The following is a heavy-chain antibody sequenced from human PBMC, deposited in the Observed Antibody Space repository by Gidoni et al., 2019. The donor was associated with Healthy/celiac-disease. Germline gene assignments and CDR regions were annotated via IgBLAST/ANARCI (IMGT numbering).Heavy chain of an antibody. D-gene: IGHD3-10*01. CDR2: IYYSGST. J-gene: IGHJ4*02. Sequence: QLQLQESGPGLVKPSETLSLTCTVSGGSISRSSYYWGWIRQPPGKGLEWIGSIYYSGSTYYNPSLKSRVTISVDTSKNQFSLKLSSVTAADTAVYYCARGAYYGSGSYPFDYWGQGTLVTVSS. V-gene: IGHV4-39*01. CDR3: ARGAYYGSGSYPFDY. CDR1: GGSISRSSYY.